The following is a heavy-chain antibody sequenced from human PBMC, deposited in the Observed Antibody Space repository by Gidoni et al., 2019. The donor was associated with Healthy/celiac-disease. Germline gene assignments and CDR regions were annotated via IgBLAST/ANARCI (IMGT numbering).Heavy chain of an antibody. Sequence: QVQLVQSRAEVTKPGASVTVSCKASGYTFTSYYMHWVRQAPGQGLEWMGIINPSGGSTSYEKKFQGRVTMTRDTSTSTVYMELSSLRSEDTAVYYCARDQYVAGYYYYGMDVWGQGTTVTVSS. D-gene: IGHD6-19*01. CDR2: INPSGGST. CDR1: GYTFTSYY. CDR3: ARDQYVAGYYYYGMDV. V-gene: IGHV1-46*03. J-gene: IGHJ6*02.